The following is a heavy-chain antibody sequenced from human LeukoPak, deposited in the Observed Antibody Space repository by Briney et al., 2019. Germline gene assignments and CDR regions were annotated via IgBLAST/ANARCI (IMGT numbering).Heavy chain of an antibody. J-gene: IGHJ5*02. V-gene: IGHV3-23*01. Sequence: PGGSLRLSCAASGFTFSSYAMSWVRQAPGKGLEWVSAISGSGGSTYYADSVKGRFTISRDNSKNTLYLQMNSLRAEDTAVYYCAKDHAASTQWLVPITGRFDPWGQGTLVTVSS. CDR3: AKDHAASTQWLVPITGRFDP. CDR2: ISGSGGST. D-gene: IGHD6-19*01. CDR1: GFTFSSYA.